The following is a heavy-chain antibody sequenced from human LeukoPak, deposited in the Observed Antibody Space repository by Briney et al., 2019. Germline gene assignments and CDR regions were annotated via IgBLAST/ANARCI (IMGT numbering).Heavy chain of an antibody. Sequence: GGSLRLSCAASGFTFSSYAMSWVRQAPGKGLVWVSRIASDGSSTTYADSVKGRSSISRDNAKNTLYLQTNSLRVEDTAVYYCARGRPHGNDYWGQGTLVTVSS. J-gene: IGHJ4*02. CDR2: IASDGSST. CDR3: ARGRPHGNDY. CDR1: GFTFSSYA. D-gene: IGHD4-23*01. V-gene: IGHV3-74*01.